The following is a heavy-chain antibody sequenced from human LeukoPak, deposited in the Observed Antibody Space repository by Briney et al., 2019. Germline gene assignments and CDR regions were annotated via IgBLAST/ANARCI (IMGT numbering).Heavy chain of an antibody. CDR2: ISGSGGST. CDR3: AKDQRAIAARPGGFDY. J-gene: IGHJ4*02. D-gene: IGHD6-6*01. V-gene: IGHV3-23*01. CDR1: GFTFSSYA. Sequence: GGSLRLSCAASGFTFSSYAMSWVRQAPGKGPEWVSGISGSGGSTFYADSVKGRFTISRDNSKNTLYLQLNSLRTEDTSVYYCAKDQRAIAARPGGFDYWGQGSLVTVSS.